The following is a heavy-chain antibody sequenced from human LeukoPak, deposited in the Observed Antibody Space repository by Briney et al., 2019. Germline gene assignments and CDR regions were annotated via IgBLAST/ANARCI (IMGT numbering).Heavy chain of an antibody. D-gene: IGHD2-2*01. CDR2: ISGSGGST. J-gene: IGHJ4*02. V-gene: IGHV3-23*01. CDR1: GFTFNSYA. CDR3: AKVRGSSTSCFDY. Sequence: GGSLRLSCAASGFTFNSYAMTWVRQAPGKGLEWVSAISGSGGSTYYADSVKGRFTISRDNSKNTLYLQMNSLRAEDTAVYYCAKVRGSSTSCFDYWGQGTLVTVSS.